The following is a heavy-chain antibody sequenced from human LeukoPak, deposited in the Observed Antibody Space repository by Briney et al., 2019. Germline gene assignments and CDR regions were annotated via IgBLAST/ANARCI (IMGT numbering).Heavy chain of an antibody. CDR3: ARDRQWLVDH. CDR2: ISNSGST. V-gene: IGHV4-59*11. Sequence: SETLSLTCTVSGGPIISHYWTWIRQSPVKGLEWIGDISNSGSTSYNPSLKSRVTISIDTSKNQFSLKLSSVTAADTAVYYCARDRQWLVDHWGQGTLVTVSS. D-gene: IGHD6-19*01. CDR1: GGPIISHY. J-gene: IGHJ5*02.